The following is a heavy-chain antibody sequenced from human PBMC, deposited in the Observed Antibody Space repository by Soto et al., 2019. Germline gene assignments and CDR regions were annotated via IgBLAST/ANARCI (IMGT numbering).Heavy chain of an antibody. CDR2: IYYSGST. CDR1: GGSISSSSYY. CDR3: ASPHDDYGDYVDY. V-gene: IGHV4-39*01. Sequence: SETLSLTCTVSGGSISSSSYYWGWIRQPPGKGLEWIGSIYYSGSTYYNPSLKSRVTISVDTSKNQFSLKLSSVTAADTAVYYCASPHDDYGDYVDYWGQGTLVTVSP. J-gene: IGHJ4*02. D-gene: IGHD4-17*01.